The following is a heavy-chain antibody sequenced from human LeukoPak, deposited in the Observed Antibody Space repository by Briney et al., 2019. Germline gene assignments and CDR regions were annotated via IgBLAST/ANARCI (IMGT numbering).Heavy chain of an antibody. J-gene: IGHJ4*02. V-gene: IGHV1-69*04. Sequence: ASVKVSCKASGYTFTSYGISWVRQAPGQGLEWMGRIIPILGIANYAQKFQGRVTITADKSTSTAYMELSSLRSEDTAVYYCARTGDYYDSSGSRARAFDYWGQGTLVTVSS. CDR1: GYTFTSYG. D-gene: IGHD3-22*01. CDR2: IIPILGIA. CDR3: ARTGDYYDSSGSRARAFDY.